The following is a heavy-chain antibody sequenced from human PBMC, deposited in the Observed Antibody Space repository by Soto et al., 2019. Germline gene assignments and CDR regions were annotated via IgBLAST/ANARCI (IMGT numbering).Heavy chain of an antibody. CDR3: ARDRVCTNGVCYLHFDY. J-gene: IGHJ4*02. Sequence: QVQLVQSGGGVVQPGRSLRLSCAASGFTFSSYAMHWVRQAPGKGLEWVAVISYDGSNKYYADSVKGRFTISRDNSKNTLYLQMNSLRAEDTAVYYCARDRVCTNGVCYLHFDYWGQGTLVTVSS. D-gene: IGHD2-8*01. CDR1: GFTFSSYA. CDR2: ISYDGSNK. V-gene: IGHV3-30-3*01.